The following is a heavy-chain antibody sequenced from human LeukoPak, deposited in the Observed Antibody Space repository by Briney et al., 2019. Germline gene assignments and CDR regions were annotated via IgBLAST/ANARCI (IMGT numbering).Heavy chain of an antibody. D-gene: IGHD2-8*01. CDR1: GDSINNYY. CDR3: ARVNDRASDWFDP. V-gene: IGHV4-59*01. Sequence: SETLSLTCTVSGDSINNYYWSWIRQPPGKGLQWIGYIYYSGSTNYNPSLKSRVTISVDTSKNQFSLKLTSVTAADTAVYYCARVNDRASDWFDPWGQGTLVTVSS. CDR2: IYYSGST. J-gene: IGHJ5*02.